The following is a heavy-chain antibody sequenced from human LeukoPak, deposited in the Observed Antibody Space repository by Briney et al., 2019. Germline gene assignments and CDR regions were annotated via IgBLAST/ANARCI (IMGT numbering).Heavy chain of an antibody. Sequence: PSETLSLTCTVSGGSISSGGYYWSWIRQHPGKGLEWIGYIYYSGSTYYNPSLKSRVTISVDTSKNQFSLKLSSVTAADTAVYYCARSLHYDFWSGPDLGFDPWGQGTLVTVSS. CDR3: ARSLHYDFWSGPDLGFDP. D-gene: IGHD3-3*01. V-gene: IGHV4-31*03. CDR2: IYYSGST. CDR1: GGSISSGGYY. J-gene: IGHJ5*02.